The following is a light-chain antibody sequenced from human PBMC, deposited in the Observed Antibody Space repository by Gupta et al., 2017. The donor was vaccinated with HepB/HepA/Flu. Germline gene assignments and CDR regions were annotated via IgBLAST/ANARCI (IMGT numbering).Light chain of an antibody. CDR2: LGS. V-gene: IGKV2-28*01. J-gene: IGKJ2*04. Sequence: DIVMNQSPLSLPVTPGEPASISCRSSQSLLHSNGYNYLDWYLQKPGQSPQLLIHLGSNRASGVPDRFSASGSGTDFTLKISRVEAEDVGVYFCRQSLQTPRSFGQWTKLELK. CDR1: QSLLHSNGYNY. CDR3: RQSLQTPRS.